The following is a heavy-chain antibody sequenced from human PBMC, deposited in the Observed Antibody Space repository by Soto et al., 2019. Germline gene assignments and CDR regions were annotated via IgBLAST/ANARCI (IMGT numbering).Heavy chain of an antibody. D-gene: IGHD3-10*01. CDR1: GFTFTSYW. V-gene: IGHV3-7*01. Sequence: EVQLVESGGCLVQPGGSLRLSCAASGFTFTSYWMNWVRQAPGKGLEWGANIEGDGSEKYYVDSVKGRFTISRDNAKNSLYLQMNSLRAEDTAVYYCARQEIITMLRRRISDWYFDLWGRGTLVTVSS. CDR2: IEGDGSEK. CDR3: ARQEIITMLRRRISDWYFDL. J-gene: IGHJ2*01.